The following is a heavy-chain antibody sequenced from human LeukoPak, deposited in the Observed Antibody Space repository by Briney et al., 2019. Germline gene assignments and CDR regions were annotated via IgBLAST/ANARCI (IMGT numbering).Heavy chain of an antibody. J-gene: IGHJ5*02. Sequence: GASVKVSCKASGYTFTSYDINWVRQATGQGLEWMGWMNPNSGNTGYAQKFQGRVTITRNTSISTAYMELSSLRSEDTAVYYCARGQYSSSWYGGWFDPWGQGTLVTVSS. CDR3: ARGQYSSSWYGGWFDP. CDR2: MNPNSGNT. CDR1: GYTFTSYD. D-gene: IGHD6-13*01. V-gene: IGHV1-8*03.